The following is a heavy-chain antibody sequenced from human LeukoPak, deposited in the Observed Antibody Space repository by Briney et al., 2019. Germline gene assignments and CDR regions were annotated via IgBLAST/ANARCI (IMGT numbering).Heavy chain of an antibody. CDR1: AGSISSYY. J-gene: IGHJ6*02. Sequence: SETLSLTCTVSAGSISSYYWSWIRQPPGNGLEWIGSSYDSGSTNYNSSLKSRVTISVDTSKNQFSLRLSSVTAADTAVYYCARGRGYNYYYGMDVWGQGTTVTVSS. V-gene: IGHV4-59*01. CDR2: SYDSGST. D-gene: IGHD5-24*01. CDR3: ARGRGYNYYYGMDV.